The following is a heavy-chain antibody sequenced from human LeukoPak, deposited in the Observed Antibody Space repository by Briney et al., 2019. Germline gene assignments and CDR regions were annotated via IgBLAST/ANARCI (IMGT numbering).Heavy chain of an antibody. V-gene: IGHV3-30*02. D-gene: IGHD4-23*01. CDR3: AKDLHGGYSSDY. J-gene: IGHJ4*02. Sequence: GGSLRLSCAASGFTFNNFGMHWVRQAPGKGLEWVSFIGYEGVRKYYADSVKGRFTISKDNSKATLYLQMNSLRPEDTAVYYYAKDLHGGYSSDYWGQGTLVTVFS. CDR2: IGYEGVRK. CDR1: GFTFNNFG.